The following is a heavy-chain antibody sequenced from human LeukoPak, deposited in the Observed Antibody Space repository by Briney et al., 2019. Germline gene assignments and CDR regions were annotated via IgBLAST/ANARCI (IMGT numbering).Heavy chain of an antibody. D-gene: IGHD6-25*01. CDR2: IWYDGSNK. CDR1: RFTLRTYG. J-gene: IGHJ4*02. Sequence: PGRSLRLSCAASRFTLRTYGMHWVRQAPGKGLEWVAVIWYDGSNKYYADSVKGRFTISRDNSKNTVYLQMHSLRAEDTAVYYCARDQAAGRVFDYWGQGTLVTVSS. CDR3: ARDQAAGRVFDY. V-gene: IGHV3-33*01.